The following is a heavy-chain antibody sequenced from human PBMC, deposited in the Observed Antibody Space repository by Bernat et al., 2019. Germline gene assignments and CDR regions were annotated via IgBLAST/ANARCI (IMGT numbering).Heavy chain of an antibody. Sequence: EVQLLESGGGLVQPGGSLRLSCAASGFTFSSYAMSWVRQAPGKGLEWVSAISGSGGSTYYADSVKGRFTISRDNSENTLYLQMNSLRAEDTAVYYCAKVFSYCSSTSCYPGGMDVWGQGTTVTVSS. CDR1: GFTFSSYA. CDR3: AKVFSYCSSTSCYPGGMDV. V-gene: IGHV3-23*01. D-gene: IGHD2-2*01. J-gene: IGHJ6*02. CDR2: ISGSGGST.